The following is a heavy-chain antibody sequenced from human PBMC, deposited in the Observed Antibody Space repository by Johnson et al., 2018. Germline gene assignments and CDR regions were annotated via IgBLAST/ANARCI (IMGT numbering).Heavy chain of an antibody. CDR3: AKDQGVELSDYYYYMGV. J-gene: IGHJ6*03. Sequence: QVQLVESGGGVVQPGRSLRLSCAASGFTFSSYGMHWVRQAPGKGLEWVAVIWYDGSNKYYADFVKGRFTISRDNSKNTLYLQMNSLRAEDTAVYSCAKDQGVELSDYYYYMGVWGKWSTVTVSS. CDR2: IWYDGSNK. D-gene: IGHD1-26*01. CDR1: GFTFSSYG. V-gene: IGHV3-33*06.